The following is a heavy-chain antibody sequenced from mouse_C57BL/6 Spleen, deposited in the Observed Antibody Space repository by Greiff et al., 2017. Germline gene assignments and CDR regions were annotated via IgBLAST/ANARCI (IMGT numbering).Heavy chain of an antibody. CDR2: INPNNGGT. Sequence: VQLQQSGPELVKPGASVKISCKASGYTFTDYYMNWVKQSHGKSLEWIGDINPNNGGTSYNQKFKGKATLTVDKSSSTAYMELRSLTSEDSAVYYCARSALYDYDPYFDYWGQGTTLTVSS. CDR3: ARSALYDYDPYFDY. V-gene: IGHV1-26*01. J-gene: IGHJ2*01. D-gene: IGHD2-4*01. CDR1: GYTFTDYY.